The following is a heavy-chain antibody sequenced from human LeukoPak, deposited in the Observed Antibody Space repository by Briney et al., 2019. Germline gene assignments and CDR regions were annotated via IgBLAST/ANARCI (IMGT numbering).Heavy chain of an antibody. J-gene: IGHJ3*02. CDR2: IYYSGST. V-gene: IGHV4-59*01. Sequence: SETLSLTCTVSGGSISSYYWSWIRQPPGKGLEWIGYIYYSGSTNYNPSLKSRVTISVDTSKNQFSLKLSSVTAADTAVYYCARDCGGDCYRDDAFDIWGQGTMVTVSS. D-gene: IGHD2-21*02. CDR3: ARDCGGDCYRDDAFDI. CDR1: GGSISSYY.